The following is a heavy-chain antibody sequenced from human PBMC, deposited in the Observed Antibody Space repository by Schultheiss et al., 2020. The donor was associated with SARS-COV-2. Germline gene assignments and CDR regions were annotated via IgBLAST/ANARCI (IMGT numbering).Heavy chain of an antibody. J-gene: IGHJ3*02. D-gene: IGHD3-9*01. CDR3: ARDSPGRYYDILPGAFDI. Sequence: KISCKASGGTFSSYAISWVRQAPGQGLEWMGRIIPIFGIANYAQKFQGRVTMTRDTSISTAYMELSRLRSEDTAVYYCARDSPGRYYDILPGAFDIWGQGTMVTVSS. CDR1: GGTFSSYA. CDR2: IIPIFGIA. V-gene: IGHV1-69*04.